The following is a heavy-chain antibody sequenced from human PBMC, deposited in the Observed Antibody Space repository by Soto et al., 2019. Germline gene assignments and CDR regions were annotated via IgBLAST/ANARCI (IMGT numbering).Heavy chain of an antibody. D-gene: IGHD3-10*01. Sequence: QVQLQQWGAGLLKPSETLSLTCAVYGGSFSGYYWSWIRQPPGKGLEWIGEINHSGSTNYNPSLKSRVTISVDTSKNQFSLKLSSVTAADTAVYYCARDLDASGSYYTDYWGQGTLVTVSS. CDR2: INHSGST. V-gene: IGHV4-34*01. CDR3: ARDLDASGSYYTDY. J-gene: IGHJ4*02. CDR1: GGSFSGYY.